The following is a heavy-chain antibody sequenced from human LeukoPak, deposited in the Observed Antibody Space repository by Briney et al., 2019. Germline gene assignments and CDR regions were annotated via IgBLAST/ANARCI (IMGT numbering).Heavy chain of an antibody. CDR1: GGSISSYY. V-gene: IGHV4-59*08. CDR3: ARRMGYYNYMDG. Sequence: SETLSLTCTVSGGSISSYYWRWIRQPPGKGLEWIGYIYYSGSTNYNPSLKSRVTISVDTSKNQFSLKLSSVTAADTAVYYCARRMGYYNYMDGCGKGATVTVSS. CDR2: IYYSGST. J-gene: IGHJ6*03.